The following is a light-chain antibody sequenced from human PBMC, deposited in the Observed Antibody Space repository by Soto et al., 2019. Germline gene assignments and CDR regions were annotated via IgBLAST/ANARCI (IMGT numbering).Light chain of an antibody. Sequence: IRLTQSPSSLSASLGDRVTITSQATQDISNLLNWFQQKPGKAPKLLIYDASNLETGVPSRFSGSGSGTEFTLTISSLQPDDFATYYCQQYNSYPWTFGQGTKVDIK. CDR2: DAS. V-gene: IGKV1-33*01. CDR3: QQYNSYPWT. CDR1: QDISNL. J-gene: IGKJ1*01.